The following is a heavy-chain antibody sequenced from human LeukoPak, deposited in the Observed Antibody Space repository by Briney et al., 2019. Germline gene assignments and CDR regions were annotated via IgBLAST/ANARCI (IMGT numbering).Heavy chain of an antibody. V-gene: IGHV4-4*09. D-gene: IGHD3-3*01. CDR2: IYTSGST. CDR3: AVTIFGVSYNWFDP. CDR1: GGSISSYY. J-gene: IGHJ5*02. Sequence: PSETLSLTCTVSGGSISSYYWSWIRQPPGKGLEWIRYIYTSGSTNYNPSLKSRVTISVDTSKNQFSLKLSSVTAAGTAVYYCAVTIFGVSYNWFDPWGQGTLVTVSS.